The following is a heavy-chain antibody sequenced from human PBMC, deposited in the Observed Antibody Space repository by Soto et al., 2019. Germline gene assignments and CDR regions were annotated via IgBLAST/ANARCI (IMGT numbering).Heavy chain of an antibody. CDR2: IGTAGDT. V-gene: IGHV3-13*01. CDR3: ARVLRSSSWPNPGYYYYGMDV. J-gene: IGHJ6*02. CDR1: GFTFSSYD. D-gene: IGHD6-13*01. Sequence: GGSLRLSCAASGFTFSSYDMHWVRQSTGKGLEWVSAIGTAGDTYYPGSEKGRFTITRENAKNSLYIQMNSLRAEYTAVYYCARVLRSSSWPNPGYYYYGMDVWGRGTTVTVSS.